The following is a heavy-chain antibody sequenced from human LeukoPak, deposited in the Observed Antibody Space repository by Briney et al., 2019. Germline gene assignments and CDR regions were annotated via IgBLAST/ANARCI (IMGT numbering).Heavy chain of an antibody. D-gene: IGHD3-9*01. J-gene: IGHJ4*02. CDR1: GGSFSGYY. V-gene: IGHV4-34*01. CDR3: ARGRGDDILTGYYTPLDY. Sequence: PSETLSLSCAVYGGSFSGYYWSWIRQPPGKGLEWVGEIYHSGSTNYNPSLKSRVTITVDTSKNQYSMQLSSVTAACTAVYYCARGRGDDILTGYYTPLDYWGQGTLVTVPS. CDR2: IYHSGST.